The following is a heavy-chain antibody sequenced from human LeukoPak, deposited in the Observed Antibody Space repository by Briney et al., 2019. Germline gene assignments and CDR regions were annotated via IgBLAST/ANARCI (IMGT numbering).Heavy chain of an antibody. J-gene: IGHJ4*02. V-gene: IGHV3-23*01. CDR1: GNYW. CDR2: ISSSGGTM. Sequence: PGGSLRLSCAASGNYWMHWVRQAPGKGLEWVSVISSSGGTMYYADSVKGRFTISRDNSKNTLYLQMNSLRAEDTAVYYCAKGGNVGSSGWYRAYYFDNWGQGTLVTVSS. D-gene: IGHD6-19*01. CDR3: AKGGNVGSSGWYRAYYFDN.